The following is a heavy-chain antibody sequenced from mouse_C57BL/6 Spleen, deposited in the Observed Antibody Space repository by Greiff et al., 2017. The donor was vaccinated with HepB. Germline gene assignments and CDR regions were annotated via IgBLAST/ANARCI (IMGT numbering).Heavy chain of an antibody. Sequence: EVHLVESGGGLVKPGGSLKLSCAASGFTFSDYGMHWVRQAPEKGLEWVAYISSGSSTIYYADTVKGRFTISRDNAKNTLFLQMTSLMSEDTAMYYCARVYYSNYDLTYWGQGTLVTVSA. CDR1: GFTFSDYG. V-gene: IGHV5-17*01. CDR3: ARVYYSNYDLTY. D-gene: IGHD2-5*01. J-gene: IGHJ3*01. CDR2: ISSGSSTI.